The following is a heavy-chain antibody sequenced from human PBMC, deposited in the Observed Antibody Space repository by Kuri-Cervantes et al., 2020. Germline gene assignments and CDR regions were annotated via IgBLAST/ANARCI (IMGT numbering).Heavy chain of an antibody. V-gene: IGHV4-30-2*01. D-gene: IGHD6-13*01. CDR3: ARVSVAAALDY. Sequence: SETLSLTCTVSGGSISSGGYSWSWIRQPPGKGLEWIGYIYHSGSTYYNPSLKSRVTISVDRSKNQFSLKLSSVTAADTAVYYCARVSVAAALDYWGQGTLVTVSS. CDR1: GGSISSGGYS. J-gene: IGHJ4*02. CDR2: IYHSGST.